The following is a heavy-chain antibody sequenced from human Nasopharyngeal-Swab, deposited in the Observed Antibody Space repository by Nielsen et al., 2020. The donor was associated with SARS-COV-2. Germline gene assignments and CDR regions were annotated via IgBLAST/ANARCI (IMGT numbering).Heavy chain of an antibody. CDR1: GFRFPYFG. V-gene: IGHV3-33*01. D-gene: IGHD2-21*01. J-gene: IGHJ4*02. Sequence: GESLKISWAASGFRFPYFGLHWVRQAPGKGLEWVAVVWHDENIKYYADSVEGRFTISRDNSKNTLYLQMNSLRADDTAVYYCARDRGEDAGIDYWSQGTLVTVAS. CDR3: ARDRGEDAGIDY. CDR2: VWHDENIK.